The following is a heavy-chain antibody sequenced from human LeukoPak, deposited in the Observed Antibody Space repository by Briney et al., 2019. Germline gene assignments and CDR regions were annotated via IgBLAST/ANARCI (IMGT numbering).Heavy chain of an antibody. CDR2: ISSGSRYM. CDR1: GFTFSTYS. D-gene: IGHD3/OR15-3a*01. V-gene: IGHV3-21*06. Sequence: GGSLRLSCAASGFTFSTYSMNWVRQAPGKGLEWVSSISSGSRYMYYADSVKGRFTISRDNAKNSLYLLMNSLRAEDTAMYYCAKDVGEEYTGVWTPLGYGGRGPLVTVS. J-gene: IGHJ4*02. CDR3: AKDVGEEYTGVWTPLGY.